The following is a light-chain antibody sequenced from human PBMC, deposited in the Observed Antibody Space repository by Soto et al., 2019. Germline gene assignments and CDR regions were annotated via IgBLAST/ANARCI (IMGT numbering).Light chain of an antibody. CDR1: QSVGSY. J-gene: IGKJ5*01. V-gene: IGKV3-11*01. Sequence: EIVLIQSPATLSLSPGERATLSCRASQSVGSYLAWYQHKPGQAPRLLISDASNRATGIPARFSGSGSGTDFTLTISSLEPEDFAVYYCQHRSIWPVSFGQGTRLEIK. CDR2: DAS. CDR3: QHRSIWPVS.